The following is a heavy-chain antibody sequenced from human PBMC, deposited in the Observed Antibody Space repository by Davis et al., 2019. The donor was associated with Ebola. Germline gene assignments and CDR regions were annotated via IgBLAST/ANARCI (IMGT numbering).Heavy chain of an antibody. D-gene: IGHD2-21*01. J-gene: IGHJ5*02. CDR2: LSSDENSE. CDR1: GFTFSKYN. CDR3: ARQGNQMWFPNL. Sequence: PGGSLRLSCVASGFTFSKYNMHWVRQAPGEGLEWVAVLSSDENSEHYADSVKGRFSISRDNSKNIVHLQMNSLRVEDTATFYCARQGNQMWFPNLWGQGTLVTVSS. V-gene: IGHV3-30*03.